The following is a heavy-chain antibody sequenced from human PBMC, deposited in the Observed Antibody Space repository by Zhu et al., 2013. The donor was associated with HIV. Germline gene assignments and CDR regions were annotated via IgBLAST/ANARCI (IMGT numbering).Heavy chain of an antibody. V-gene: IGHV1-69*01. CDR3: ASGAGARSSISKGSYYVNYYYGMDV. D-gene: IGHD1-26*01. CDR1: GGTFSSYA. CDR2: IIPIFGTA. J-gene: IGHJ6*02. Sequence: QVQLVQSGAEVKKPGSSVKVSCKASGGTFSSYAISWVRQAPGQGLEWMGGIIPIFGTANYAQKFQGRVTITADESTSTAYMELSSLRSEDTAVYYCASGAGARSSISKGSYYVNYYYGMDVWGQGTTVTVSS.